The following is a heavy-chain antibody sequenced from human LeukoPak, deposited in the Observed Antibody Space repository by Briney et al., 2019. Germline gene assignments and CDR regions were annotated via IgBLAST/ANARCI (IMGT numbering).Heavy chain of an antibody. CDR1: GFTFSSYG. Sequence: GGSLRLSCATSGFTFSSYGMHWVRQAPGKGLEWVAAIWYDGSNKYYADSVKGRFTISRDNSKNTLYLQMNSLRAEDTAVYYCAKELRGYSYGLRNNWFDPWGQGTLVTVSS. CDR3: AKELRGYSYGLRNNWFDP. CDR2: IWYDGSNK. J-gene: IGHJ5*02. D-gene: IGHD5-18*01. V-gene: IGHV3-30*02.